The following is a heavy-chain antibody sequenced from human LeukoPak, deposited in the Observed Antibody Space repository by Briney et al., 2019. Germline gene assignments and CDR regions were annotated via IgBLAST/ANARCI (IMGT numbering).Heavy chain of an antibody. CDR3: AKEYTPSSPLGELDS. CDR1: AFSVSRNH. CDR2: IYTGSKT. V-gene: IGHV3-53*01. D-gene: IGHD6-6*01. Sequence: GGSLRLSCVASAFSVSRNHVTWVRQAPGKGLEWVSLIYTGSKTDYADSVKGRFTISRDTSKKLLYLQMNSLRVEDTAVYYCAKEYTPSSPLGELDSWGQGTLVTVSS. J-gene: IGHJ4*02.